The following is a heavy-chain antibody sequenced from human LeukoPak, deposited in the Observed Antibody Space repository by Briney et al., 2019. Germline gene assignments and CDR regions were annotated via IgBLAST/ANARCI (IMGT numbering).Heavy chain of an antibody. D-gene: IGHD4-17*01. CDR2: IYYRWAT. Sequence: PSETLSLTCTVSGGSISSSSNYWGWIRQPPGKGLEWIGSIYYRWATYYNPSLKSRVTMSVDTSKNQFSLKLSSVAAADTAVYYCARLRGGVYGDLEYWGQGTLVTVSS. J-gene: IGHJ4*02. CDR1: GGSISSSSNY. V-gene: IGHV4-39*01. CDR3: ARLRGGVYGDLEY.